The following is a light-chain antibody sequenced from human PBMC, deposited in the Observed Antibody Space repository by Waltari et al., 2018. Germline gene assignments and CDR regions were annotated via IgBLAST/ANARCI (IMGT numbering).Light chain of an antibody. CDR2: LGS. J-gene: IGKJ5*01. V-gene: IGKV2-28*01. Sequence: DIMMTQSPLSLPVTPGEPASISCRSNQRLLHSNGYNYLDWYLQKPGQSPQILIYLGSDRDYGVPDRFSGSGSGTDFTLKIRRVEAEDFGVYFCMQALQTPITFGQGTRLEIK. CDR1: QRLLHSNGYNY. CDR3: MQALQTPIT.